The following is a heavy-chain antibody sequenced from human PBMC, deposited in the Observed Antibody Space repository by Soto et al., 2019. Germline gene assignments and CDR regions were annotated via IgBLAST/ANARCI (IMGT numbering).Heavy chain of an antibody. CDR3: SIDTTIYTSTWLPLDH. J-gene: IGHJ4*02. Sequence: SPTLSLPCGISGDSVSSNSAGWNWIRQSPSRGLEWLGRTYYRSKWYEDYGMSVKGRVTINRDTSKNQFSLQLKSVTPEDTAVYYCSIDTTIYTSTWLPLDHWGQGALVTVSS. V-gene: IGHV6-1*01. D-gene: IGHD2-2*01. CDR2: TYYRSKWYE. CDR1: GDSVSSNSAG.